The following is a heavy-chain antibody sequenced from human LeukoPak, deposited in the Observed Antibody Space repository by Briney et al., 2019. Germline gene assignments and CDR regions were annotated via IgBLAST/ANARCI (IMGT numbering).Heavy chain of an antibody. D-gene: IGHD6-13*01. J-gene: IGHJ3*02. V-gene: IGHV1-2*02. CDR1: GYTFTGYY. CDR3: ARDPQAAAGMGAFDI. CDR2: INPNSGGT. Sequence: GASVKVSCKPSGYTFTGYYMHWVRQAPGQGLEWMGWINPNSGGTNYAQKFQGRVTMTRDTSISTAYMELSRLRSDDTAVYYCARDPQAAAGMGAFDIWGQGTMVTVSS.